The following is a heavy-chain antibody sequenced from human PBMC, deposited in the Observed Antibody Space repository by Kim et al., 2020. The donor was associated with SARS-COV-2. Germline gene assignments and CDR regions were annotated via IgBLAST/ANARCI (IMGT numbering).Heavy chain of an antibody. D-gene: IGHD6-13*01. V-gene: IGHV4-34*01. CDR2: INHSGST. CDR1: GGSFSGYY. J-gene: IGHJ5*02. Sequence: SETLSLTCAVYGGSFSGYYWSWIRHPPGKGLEWIGEINHSGSTNYNPSLKSRVTISVDTSKNQFSLKLSSVTAADTAGYYCARPSYPGYSSSRQRGWFDP. CDR3: ARPSYPGYSSSRQRGWFDP.